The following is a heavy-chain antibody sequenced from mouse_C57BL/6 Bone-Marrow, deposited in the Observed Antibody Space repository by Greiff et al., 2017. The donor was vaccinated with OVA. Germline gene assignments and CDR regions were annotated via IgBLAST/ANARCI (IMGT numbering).Heavy chain of an antibody. CDR1: GYAFSSSW. Sequence: QVQLQQSGPELVKPGASVKISCKASGYAFSSSWMNWVKQRPGKGLEWIGRIYPGDGDTNYNGKFKGKATLTADKSSSTAYMQLSSLTSEDSAVYFCASGFYYYGSSSYYYAMDYWGQGTSVTVSS. CDR3: ASGFYYYGSSSYYYAMDY. V-gene: IGHV1-82*01. CDR2: IYPGDGDT. D-gene: IGHD1-1*01. J-gene: IGHJ4*01.